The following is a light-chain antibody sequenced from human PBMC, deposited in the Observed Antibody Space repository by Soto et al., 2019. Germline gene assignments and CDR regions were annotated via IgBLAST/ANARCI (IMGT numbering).Light chain of an antibody. CDR1: QSINRW. V-gene: IGKV1-5*03. CDR3: KLYSTYPYI. Sequence: DIQMTQSPSTLSASVGDRVTITCRASQSINRWLAWYQQKPGKAPKLLIYKASTLESGVPSRFSGGGIGTEFSLSISSLQPDDFATYYCKLYSTYPYIFGQGTQVEIK. CDR2: KAS. J-gene: IGKJ2*01.